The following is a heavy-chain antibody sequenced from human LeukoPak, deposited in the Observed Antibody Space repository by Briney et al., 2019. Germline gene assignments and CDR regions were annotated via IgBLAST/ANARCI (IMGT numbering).Heavy chain of an antibody. Sequence: GASLKISCKGSGSSFTSYWIGWVRQMPGKGLEWMGIIYPGDSDTSYSPSFQGQVTISADKSISTAYLQWSSLKASDTAMYYCARGRIGTTGTTDFDYWGQGTLVTVSS. CDR1: GSSFTSYW. CDR3: ARGRIGTTGTTDFDY. CDR2: IYPGDSDT. D-gene: IGHD1-1*01. V-gene: IGHV5-51*01. J-gene: IGHJ4*02.